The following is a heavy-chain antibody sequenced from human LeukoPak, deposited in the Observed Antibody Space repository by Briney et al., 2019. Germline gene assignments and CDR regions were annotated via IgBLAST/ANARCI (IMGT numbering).Heavy chain of an antibody. CDR1: GFSLSTYD. CDR2: ISGSVSTT. J-gene: IGHJ4*02. CDR3: AKNTSGSYFDH. V-gene: IGHV3-23*01. D-gene: IGHD3-3*01. Sequence: PGGSLRLSCAASGFSLSTYDMTWVRQAPGKGLEWVSAISGSVSTTNYADSVKGRFTIYRDNSKNTLYLQMNSLKAEDTAVYYCAKNTSGSYFDHWGQGTLVTVSS.